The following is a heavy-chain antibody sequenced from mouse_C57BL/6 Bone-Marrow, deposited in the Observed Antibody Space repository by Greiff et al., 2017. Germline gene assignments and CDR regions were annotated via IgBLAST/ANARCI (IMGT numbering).Heavy chain of an antibody. CDR2: INPGSGGT. D-gene: IGHD1-1*01. J-gene: IGHJ1*03. CDR3: ARGGYYSGSSPWYFDV. V-gene: IGHV1-54*01. CDR1: GYAFTNYL. Sequence: VQLQESGAELVRPGTSVKVSCKASGYAFTNYLIEWVQQRPGQGLEWIGVINPGSGGTNYNEKFKGKATLTADKSSSTAYMQRRSLTSEGSAVYVCARGGYYSGSSPWYFDVWGTGTTGTVSS.